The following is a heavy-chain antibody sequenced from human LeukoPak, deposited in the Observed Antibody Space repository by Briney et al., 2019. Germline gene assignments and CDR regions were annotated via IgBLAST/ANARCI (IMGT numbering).Heavy chain of an antibody. V-gene: IGHV3-23*01. CDR3: ARVLVAVFGKVAGFDP. J-gene: IGHJ5*02. CDR1: GFTFSSYA. D-gene: IGHD3-3*01. CDR2: ISGSGGST. Sequence: GGSLRLSCAASGFTFSSYAMSWVRQAPGKGLEWVSAISGSGGSTYYADSVRGRFTISRDNSKNTLYLQMNSLRAEDTAVYYCARVLVAVFGKVAGFDPWGQGTLVTVSS.